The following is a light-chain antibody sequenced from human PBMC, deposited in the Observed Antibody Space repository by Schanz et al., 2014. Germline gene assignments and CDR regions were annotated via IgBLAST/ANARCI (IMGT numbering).Light chain of an antibody. Sequence: DIVLTQSPGTLSLSPGERATLSCRASQSVSTNSLAWYQQKPGQAPRVLIYGASSRATGIPDRFSGSGSGTDFTLTISRLEPEDFAVYYCQHYSMSPLFGQGTKVEIK. CDR2: GAS. CDR1: QSVSTNS. J-gene: IGKJ1*01. V-gene: IGKV3-20*01. CDR3: QHYSMSPL.